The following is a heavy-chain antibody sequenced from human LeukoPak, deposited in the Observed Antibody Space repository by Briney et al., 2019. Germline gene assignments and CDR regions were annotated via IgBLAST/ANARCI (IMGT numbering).Heavy chain of an antibody. J-gene: IGHJ4*02. CDR1: GGSFTSNAYN. CDR3: ASPLAKY. CDR2: ISYTGKT. Sequence: SETLSLTCTVSGGSFTSNAYNWGWIRQPPGKGLEWIASISYTGKTYYNPSLESRISISVYTSKNQFSLKLYSVTAADTALYYCASPLAKYWGQGTLVTVSS. V-gene: IGHV4-39*01. D-gene: IGHD1-26*01.